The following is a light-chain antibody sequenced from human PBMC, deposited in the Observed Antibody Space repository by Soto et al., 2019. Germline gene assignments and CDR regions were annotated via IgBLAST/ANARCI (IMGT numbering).Light chain of an antibody. CDR2: GAS. Sequence: EIVLTQSPATLSVSPGERTTLSCRASQSVSSSYLAWYQQKPGQAPRLLIYGASTRATDIPARFSGSGSGTEFTLTISSLQSEDFAVYYCHQYNNWPRTFGQGTKVDIK. CDR1: QSVSSSY. J-gene: IGKJ1*01. V-gene: IGKV3-15*01. CDR3: HQYNNWPRT.